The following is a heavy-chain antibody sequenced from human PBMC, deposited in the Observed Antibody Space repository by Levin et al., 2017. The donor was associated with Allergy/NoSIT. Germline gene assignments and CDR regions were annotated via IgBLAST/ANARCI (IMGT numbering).Heavy chain of an antibody. V-gene: IGHV5-51*01. CDR3: AVATVAVFDF. CDR2: MNPLDSQI. CDR1: GYRFTDYW. Sequence: GESLKISCKGSGYRFTDYWIGWVRQLPGKGLEWMGMMNPLDSQIRYSPSFQGQVTISADKSISTAYLQWTSLKASDTAMYFCAVATVAVFDFWGQGTMVTVSS. D-gene: IGHD2-15*01. J-gene: IGHJ3*01.